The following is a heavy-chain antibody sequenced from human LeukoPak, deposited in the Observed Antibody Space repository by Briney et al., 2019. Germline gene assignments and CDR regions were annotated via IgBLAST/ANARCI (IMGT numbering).Heavy chain of an antibody. Sequence: GGSLRLSCAASGFIFSGSAIHWVRQASGKGLEWVGRIKRKADSSATAYAASVTGRLTISRDDSKNTGYLQMNSLKTEDTAVYYCTQYYYDSSGYPHPGYWGQGTLVTVSS. D-gene: IGHD3-22*01. J-gene: IGHJ4*02. CDR1: GFIFSGSA. CDR3: TQYYYDSSGYPHPGY. CDR2: IKRKADSSAT. V-gene: IGHV3-73*01.